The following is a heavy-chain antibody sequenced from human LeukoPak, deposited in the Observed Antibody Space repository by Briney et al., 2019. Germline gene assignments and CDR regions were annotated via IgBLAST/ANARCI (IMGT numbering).Heavy chain of an antibody. CDR3: ARDLDSYFDY. Sequence: GGSLRLSCEVSGFTFSNYGMHWGRQAPGKGPEWGAVIGYDGSNRCYADSVKGRFTISRDNSKNTLYLQMNSLRAEDTAVYHCARDLDSYFDYWGQGTLVTVSS. CDR1: GFTFSNYG. CDR2: IGYDGSNR. V-gene: IGHV3-33*01. J-gene: IGHJ4*02.